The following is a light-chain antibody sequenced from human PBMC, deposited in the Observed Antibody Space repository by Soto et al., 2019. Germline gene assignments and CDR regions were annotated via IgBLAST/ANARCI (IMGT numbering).Light chain of an antibody. V-gene: IGKV3-15*01. CDR2: DAS. Sequence: IVSTKSPATLSVSPGEGATGSCRASQSVSSHLAWYQHKPGQAPRLLFYDASTRATGIPARFSGSGSGTEFTLTISSLQSEDFAVYYCQQYHGWPITFGQGTLLEIK. J-gene: IGKJ5*01. CDR1: QSVSSH. CDR3: QQYHGWPIT.